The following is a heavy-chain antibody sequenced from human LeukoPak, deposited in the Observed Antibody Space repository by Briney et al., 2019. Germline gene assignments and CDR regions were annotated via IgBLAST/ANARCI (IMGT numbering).Heavy chain of an antibody. CDR3: ASAYYDILTGYYPYYY. J-gene: IGHJ4*02. Sequence: PSETLSLTCAVYGGSFSGYYWSWIRQPPGKGLEWIGGINHSGSTNYNPSLKSRVTISVDTSKNQFSLKLSSVTAADTAVYYCASAYYDILTGYYPYYYWGQGTLVTVSS. CDR1: GGSFSGYY. CDR2: INHSGST. V-gene: IGHV4-34*01. D-gene: IGHD3-9*01.